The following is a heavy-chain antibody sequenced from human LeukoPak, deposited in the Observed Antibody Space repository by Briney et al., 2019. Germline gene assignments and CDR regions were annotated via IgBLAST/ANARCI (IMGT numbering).Heavy chain of an antibody. CDR3: PRDRLTIFGEHFDY. J-gene: IGHJ4*02. V-gene: IGHV3-48*03. Sequence: GGSLRLSCAASGFTFSSYEMNWVRQAPGKGLEWVTYISSSGSTIYYADSVKGRFTISRDNAKNSLYLQMNSLRAEDTAVYYCPRDRLTIFGEHFDYWGQGTLVTVSS. D-gene: IGHD3-3*01. CDR2: ISSSGSTI. CDR1: GFTFSSYE.